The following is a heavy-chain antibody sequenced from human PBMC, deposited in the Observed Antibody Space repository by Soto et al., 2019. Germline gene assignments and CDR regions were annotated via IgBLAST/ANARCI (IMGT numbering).Heavy chain of an antibody. J-gene: IGHJ4*02. CDR3: ARVRASYDILTGYYPGPFDY. CDR1: GFTVSSNY. CDR2: IYSGGST. V-gene: IGHV3-53*04. Sequence: GGSLRLSCAASGFTVSSNYMSWVRQAPGKGLEWVSVIYSGGSTYYADSVKGRFTISRHNSKNTLYLQMNSLRAEDTAVYYCARVRASYDILTGYYPGPFDYWGQGTLLTVSS. D-gene: IGHD3-9*01.